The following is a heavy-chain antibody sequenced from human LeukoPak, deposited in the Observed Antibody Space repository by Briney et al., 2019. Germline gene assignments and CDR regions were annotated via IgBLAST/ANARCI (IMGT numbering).Heavy chain of an antibody. D-gene: IGHD6-13*01. CDR2: IYSGGST. J-gene: IGHJ4*02. CDR3: ARDLIAAAGGGY. Sequence: GGSLRLSCEASGFAVSARPMSWVRQAPGKGLEWVSVIYSGGSTYFADSVKGRFTIFRDNSKNSLYLQMNSLRAEDTAVYYCARDLIAAAGGGYWGQGTLVTVSS. CDR1: GFAVSARP. V-gene: IGHV3-66*01.